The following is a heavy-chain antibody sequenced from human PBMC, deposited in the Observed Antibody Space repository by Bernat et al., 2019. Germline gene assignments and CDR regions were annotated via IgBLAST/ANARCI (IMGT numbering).Heavy chain of an antibody. Sequence: QVQLVESGGGVVQPGGSLRLSCAASGFTFSSYGMHWVRQAPGKGLEWVAFIRYNGSNKYYADSVKGRFTISRDNSKNTLYLQMNSLRAEDTAVYYCAKDRHIVGSTSPDYWGQGTLVTVSS. V-gene: IGHV3-30*02. J-gene: IGHJ4*02. CDR2: IRYNGSNK. CDR1: GFTFSSYG. D-gene: IGHD1-26*01. CDR3: AKDRHIVGSTSPDY.